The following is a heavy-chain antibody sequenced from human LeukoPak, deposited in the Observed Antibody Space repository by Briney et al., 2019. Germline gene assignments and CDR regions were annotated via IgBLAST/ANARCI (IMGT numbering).Heavy chain of an antibody. Sequence: ASVKVSCKASGYTFTGYYMHWVRQAPGQGLEWMGWINANSGGTNYAQKFQGRVTMTRDTSISTAYMELSRLRSDDTAVYYCASSLYYDILTGYYSAFDIWGQGTMVTVSS. CDR3: ASSLYYDILTGYYSAFDI. CDR1: GYTFTGYY. J-gene: IGHJ3*02. V-gene: IGHV1-2*02. CDR2: INANSGGT. D-gene: IGHD3-9*01.